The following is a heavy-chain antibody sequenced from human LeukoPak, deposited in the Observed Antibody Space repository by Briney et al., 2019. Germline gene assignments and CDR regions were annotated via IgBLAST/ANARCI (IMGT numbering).Heavy chain of an antibody. D-gene: IGHD3/OR15-3a*01. CDR2: ISSSSSYI. J-gene: IGHJ3*02. CDR3: ARIFWTYAFDI. Sequence: KSGGSLRLSCAASGFTFSSYSMNWVRQAPGKGLEWVSSISSSSSYIYYADSVKGRFTISRDNAKNSLYLQMNSLRAEDTAVYYCARIFWTYAFDIWGQGTMVTVSS. V-gene: IGHV3-21*01. CDR1: GFTFSSYS.